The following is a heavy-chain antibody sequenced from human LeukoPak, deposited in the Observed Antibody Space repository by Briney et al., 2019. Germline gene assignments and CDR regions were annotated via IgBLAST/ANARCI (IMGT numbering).Heavy chain of an antibody. V-gene: IGHV3-30*04. CDR1: GFTFTDYS. J-gene: IGHJ4*02. CDR3: ARGYQLLADY. Sequence: GGSLRLSCAASGFTFTDYSIHWVRQAPGKGLEWMAVISYDGSKKYYADSVKGRFTISRDNSKNTLHLQMNSLRAEDTAVYYCARGYQLLADYWGQGTLVTVSS. D-gene: IGHD2-2*01. CDR2: ISYDGSKK.